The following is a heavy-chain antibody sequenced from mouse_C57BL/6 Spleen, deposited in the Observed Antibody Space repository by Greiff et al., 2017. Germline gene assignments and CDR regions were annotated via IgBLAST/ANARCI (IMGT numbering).Heavy chain of an antibody. CDR2: NYPRSGNT. CDR3: ARSGDGYYGDLFAY. J-gene: IGHJ3*01. CDR1: GYTFTSYG. D-gene: IGHD2-3*01. V-gene: IGHV1-81*01. Sequence: QVQLKESGAELARPGASVKLSCKASGYTFTSYGISWVKQRTGQGLEWIGENYPRSGNTYYNEKFKGKATLTADKSSSTAYMELRSLTSEDSAVYFCARSGDGYYGDLFAYWGQGTLVTVSA.